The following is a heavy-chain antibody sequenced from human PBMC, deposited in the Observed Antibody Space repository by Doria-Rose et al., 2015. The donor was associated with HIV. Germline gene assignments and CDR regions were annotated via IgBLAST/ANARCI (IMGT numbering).Heavy chain of an antibody. V-gene: IGHV2-26*01. Sequence: QVTLKESGPVLVKPTETLTLTCTVSGVSLSSPGMGVSWICQPPGKALEWLANIVSYDERSYKTSLKSRLTISSGTSKSQVVLTMTDMDPVDTATYYCARIKSSRWYHKYYFDFWGQGTLVIVSA. CDR3: ARIKSSRWYHKYYFDF. D-gene: IGHD6-13*01. J-gene: IGHJ4*02. CDR2: IVSYDER. CDR1: GVSLSSPGMG.